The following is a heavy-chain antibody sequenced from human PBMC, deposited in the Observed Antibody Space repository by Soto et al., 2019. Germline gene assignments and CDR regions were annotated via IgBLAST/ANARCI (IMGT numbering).Heavy chain of an antibody. CDR1: GGTFSSYA. CDR2: IIPIFGTA. CDR3: ARLWDGSGWYGTWFDP. D-gene: IGHD6-13*01. V-gene: IGHV1-69*01. J-gene: IGHJ5*02. Sequence: QVQLVQSGAEVKKPGSSVKVSCKASGGTFSSYAISWVRQAPGQGLEWMGGIIPIFGTANYAQKFQGRVTIPADESTSTAYMGVSSLRSEDTAVYYWARLWDGSGWYGTWFDPWGQGTLVTVSS.